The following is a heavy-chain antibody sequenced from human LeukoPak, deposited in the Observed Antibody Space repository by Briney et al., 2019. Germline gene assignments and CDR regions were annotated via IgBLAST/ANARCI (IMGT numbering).Heavy chain of an antibody. CDR2: INHREST. D-gene: IGHD2-8*01. CDR3: ARLVSQTEPRFDS. V-gene: IGHV4-34*01. Sequence: SETLSLTCAVYGGSFSDYYWSWIRQSPGRGLEWIGEINHRESTNYNPPLKSRVTILVDTSKNQFSLKLNSVTAADTAVYYCARLVSQTEPRFDSWGQGTLVTVSS. CDR1: GGSFSDYY. J-gene: IGHJ4*02.